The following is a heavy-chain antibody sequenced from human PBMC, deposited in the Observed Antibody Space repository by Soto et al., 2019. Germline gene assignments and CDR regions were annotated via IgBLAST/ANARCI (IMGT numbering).Heavy chain of an antibody. CDR3: ARALAAAGSIHYYSGMDV. V-gene: IGHV3-20*04. CDR2: INWNGGST. J-gene: IGHJ6*02. D-gene: IGHD6-13*01. Sequence: EVQLVESGGGVVRPGGSLRLSGAASGFTFEDFGLGWFGQVPGKGMGWVSIINWNGGSTGYEGSVKGGFTISRDNAKNSLHLQMNTLRAEDTALYFCARALAAAGSIHYYSGMDVWGPGTTVTVSS. CDR1: GFTFEDFG.